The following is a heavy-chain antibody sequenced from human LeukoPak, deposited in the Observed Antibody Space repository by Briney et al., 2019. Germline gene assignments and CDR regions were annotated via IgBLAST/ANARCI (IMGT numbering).Heavy chain of an antibody. D-gene: IGHD5-24*01. Sequence: GSSVKVSCKASGGTFSGYAISWVRQAPGQGLEWMGGIIPIFGTANYAQKFQGRVTITTDESTSTAYMELSSLRSEDTAVYYCARGVATTNFDYWGQGTLVTVSS. CDR3: ARGVATTNFDY. CDR2: IIPIFGTA. CDR1: GGTFSGYA. V-gene: IGHV1-69*05. J-gene: IGHJ4*02.